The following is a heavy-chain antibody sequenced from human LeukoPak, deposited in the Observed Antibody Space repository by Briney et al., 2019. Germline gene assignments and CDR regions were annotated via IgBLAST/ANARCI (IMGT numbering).Heavy chain of an antibody. CDR3: ARDIRHRSPY. Sequence: GGSLRLSCAASGFSFSTFEMNWVRQAPGKGLEWVSCITASGSAIYYADSVKGRFTISRDNAKNSLYLQMNSLRAEDTAVYYCARDIRHRSPYWGQGTLVTVSS. J-gene: IGHJ4*02. CDR2: ITASGSAI. CDR1: GFSFSTFE. D-gene: IGHD1-14*01. V-gene: IGHV3-48*03.